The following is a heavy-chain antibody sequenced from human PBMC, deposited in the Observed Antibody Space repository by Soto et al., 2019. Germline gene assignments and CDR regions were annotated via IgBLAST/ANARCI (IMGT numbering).Heavy chain of an antibody. Sequence: GGSLRLSCAASGFTFSSYSMNWVRQAPGKGLEWVSSISSSSSYIYYADSVKGRFTISRDNAKNSLYLQMNSLRAEDTAVYYCARDSEQWLAQSGFDPWGQGTLVTVSS. D-gene: IGHD6-19*01. J-gene: IGHJ5*02. V-gene: IGHV3-21*01. CDR1: GFTFSSYS. CDR2: ISSSSSYI. CDR3: ARDSEQWLAQSGFDP.